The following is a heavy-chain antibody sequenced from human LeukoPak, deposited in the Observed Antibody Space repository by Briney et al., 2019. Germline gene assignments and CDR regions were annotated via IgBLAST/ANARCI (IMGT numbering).Heavy chain of an antibody. CDR2: ISNSGGTK. CDR1: GFTFSSFE. Sequence: GGSLRLSCAASGFTFSSFEMNWVRQAPGKGLEWIADISNSGGTKYYPDSVKGRFTISSDDAKNSLYLQMNSLRADDTADYYWSSTWSTKVLLDYWGQGTLVTVSS. V-gene: IGHV3-48*03. D-gene: IGHD2-15*01. J-gene: IGHJ4*02. CDR3: SSTWSTKVLLDY.